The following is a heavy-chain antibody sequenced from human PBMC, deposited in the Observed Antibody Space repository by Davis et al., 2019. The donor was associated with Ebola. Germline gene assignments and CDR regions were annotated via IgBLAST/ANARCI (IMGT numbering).Heavy chain of an antibody. CDR2: ISSSGSTI. D-gene: IGHD3-10*01. J-gene: IGHJ4*02. Sequence: GESLKISCAASGFTFSDYYMSWIRQAPGKGLEWVSYISSSGSTIYYADSVKGRFTISRDNAKNSLYLQMNSLRAEDTAVYYCARALLGGFYFDYWGQGTLVTVSS. CDR3: ARALLGGFYFDY. CDR1: GFTFSDYY. V-gene: IGHV3-11*01.